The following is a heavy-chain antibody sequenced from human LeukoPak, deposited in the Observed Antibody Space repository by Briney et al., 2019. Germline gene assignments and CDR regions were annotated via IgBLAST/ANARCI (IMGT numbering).Heavy chain of an antibody. D-gene: IGHD6-13*01. CDR2: ISYDGSNK. CDR3: AKDEKLTWHNSWSPFDS. CDR1: GFTFSSYG. V-gene: IGHV3-30*18. Sequence: RPGGSLRLSCAASGFTFSSYGMHWVRQAPGKGLEWVAVISYDGSNKYYADSVKGRFTISRDNSKNSLYLQMNSLRAEDTAVYYCAKDEKLTWHNSWSPFDSWGQGTLVTVSS. J-gene: IGHJ5*01.